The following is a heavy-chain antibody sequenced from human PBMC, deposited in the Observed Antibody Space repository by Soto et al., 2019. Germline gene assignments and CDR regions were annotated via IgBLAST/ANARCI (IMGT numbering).Heavy chain of an antibody. Sequence: SLRLSCGTSVFMFEDYAMHCVRDAPGKCLEWVSGINWNGVNKGYADSVLGRFTISRDNAKKSLFLEMNYLRPEDTALYFCAQDADSLGELWGSFKGWGQGPPVTVSS. CDR1: VFMFEDYA. D-gene: IGHD3-16*01. V-gene: IGHV3-9*01. CDR3: AQDADSLGELWGSFKG. CDR2: INWNGVNK. J-gene: IGHJ1*01.